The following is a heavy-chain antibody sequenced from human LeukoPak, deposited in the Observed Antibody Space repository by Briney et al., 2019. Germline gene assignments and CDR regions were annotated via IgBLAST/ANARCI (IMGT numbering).Heavy chain of an antibody. CDR3: AKDMVPLGDSSSYAFDI. J-gene: IGHJ3*02. CDR2: IKQDGSEK. V-gene: IGHV3-7*03. CDR1: GFTFSSYW. D-gene: IGHD6-6*01. Sequence: GGSLRLSCAASGFTFSSYWMSWVRQAPGKGLEWVANIKQDGSEKYYVDSVKGRFTISRDNAKNSLYLQMNSLRAEDMALYYCAKDMVPLGDSSSYAFDIWGQGTMVTVSS.